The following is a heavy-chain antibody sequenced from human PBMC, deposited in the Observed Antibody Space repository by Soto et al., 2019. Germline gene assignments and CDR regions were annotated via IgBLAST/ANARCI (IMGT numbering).Heavy chain of an antibody. J-gene: IGHJ5*02. CDR3: ARDKGAYCGGDCYSTWFDP. CDR1: GYTFTSYG. Sequence: QVQLVQSGAEVKKPGASVKVSCKASGYTFTSYGISWVRQAPGQGLEWMGWISAYNGNTNYAQKLQGRVTMTTDTCPSTAYMELRSLRSDDTAVYYCARDKGAYCGGDCYSTWFDPWGQGTLVTVSS. V-gene: IGHV1-18*01. CDR2: ISAYNGNT. D-gene: IGHD2-21*02.